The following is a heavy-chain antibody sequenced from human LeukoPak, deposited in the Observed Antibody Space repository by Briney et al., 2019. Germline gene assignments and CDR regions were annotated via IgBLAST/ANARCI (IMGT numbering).Heavy chain of an antibody. CDR2: ISLSGST. CDR3: ARGGNYGDYDGYFDY. J-gene: IGHJ4*02. CDR1: GGSLSGDNYY. V-gene: IGHV4-61*01. Sequence: SETLSLTCTPSGGSLSGDNYYWSWIRQPPGKGLQWIAYISLSGSTNYNPSLRSRVTISVDTSKNQFSLKLSSVTAADTAVYYCARGGNYGDYDGYFDYWGQGTLVTVSS. D-gene: IGHD4-17*01.